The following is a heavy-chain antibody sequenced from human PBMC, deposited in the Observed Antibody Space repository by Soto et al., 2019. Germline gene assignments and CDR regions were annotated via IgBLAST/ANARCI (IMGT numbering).Heavy chain of an antibody. J-gene: IGHJ3*01. V-gene: IGHV1-69*01. CDR2: IVPLPGTT. Sequence: QVQLVQSGAAVRKPGSSVKVSCKASGGTFTKYAITWVRQAPRQGLEWMGGIVPLPGTTNYAQKFLGRVTISADESTITAYLELSSLRSEDTAVYYWASVVGGLGGSSGLPDYAFDVWGQGTMVIVSS. D-gene: IGHD3-22*01. CDR1: GGTFTKYA. CDR3: ASVVGGLGGSSGLPDYAFDV.